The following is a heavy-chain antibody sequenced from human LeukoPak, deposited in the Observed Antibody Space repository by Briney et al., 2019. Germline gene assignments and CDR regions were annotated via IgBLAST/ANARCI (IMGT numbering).Heavy chain of an antibody. J-gene: IGHJ6*02. V-gene: IGHV3-23*01. Sequence: GGSLRLFCAASVFTFSRYAMSWVRQAPGKGLEWVSAISGSGGSTYYADSVKGRFTISRDNSKNTLYLQMNSLRAEDTAVYYCAKGEEAAIYGMDVWGQGTTLTVSS. CDR2: ISGSGGST. CDR1: VFTFSRYA. D-gene: IGHD6-13*01. CDR3: AKGEEAAIYGMDV.